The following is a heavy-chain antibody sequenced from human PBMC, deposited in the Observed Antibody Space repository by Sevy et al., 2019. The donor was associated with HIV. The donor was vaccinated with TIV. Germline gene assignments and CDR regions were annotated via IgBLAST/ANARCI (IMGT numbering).Heavy chain of an antibody. CDR3: ARDQGWGSSEQFDY. CDR2: ISSSSSYI. V-gene: IGHV3-21*01. Sequence: GGSLRLSCAASGFTFSSYSMNWVRQAPGKGLEWVSSISSSSSYIYYADSVKGRFTISRDNAKNSLYLQMNSLRAEDTAVYYCARDQGWGSSEQFDYWGQGTLVTVSS. CDR1: GFTFSSYS. D-gene: IGHD6-6*01. J-gene: IGHJ4*02.